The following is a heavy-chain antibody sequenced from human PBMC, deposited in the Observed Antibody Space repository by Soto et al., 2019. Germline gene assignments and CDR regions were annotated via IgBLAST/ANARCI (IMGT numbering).Heavy chain of an antibody. CDR1: GFSFSDNY. V-gene: IGHV3-11*01. CDR2: ISSSGGTV. CDR3: AKYLAAAGTRPLDY. Sequence: LRLSCAASGFSFSDNYMSWARQAPGKGLQWVSYISSSGGTVYYADSVKGRFTISRDNAKNSLYLQMNSLRAEDTAVYYCAKYLAAAGTRPLDYWDQGTLVTVSS. J-gene: IGHJ4*02. D-gene: IGHD6-13*01.